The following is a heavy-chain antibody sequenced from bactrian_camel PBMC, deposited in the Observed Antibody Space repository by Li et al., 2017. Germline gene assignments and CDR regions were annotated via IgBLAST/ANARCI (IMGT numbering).Heavy chain of an antibody. CDR1: GFTFSASG. J-gene: IGHJ4*01. Sequence: HVQLVESGGDLVQPGGSLRLSCVASGFTFSASGMTWVRQVPGKGLEWVSSIVYSGNMTYYADPVKGRFTISRDNAKNTLYLQLNSLNTGDTAMYYCAKPLVVGGNILGFHYWGQGTQVTVS. V-gene: IGHV3S1*01. CDR3: AKPLVVGGNILGFHY. D-gene: IGHD6*01. CDR2: IVYSGNMT.